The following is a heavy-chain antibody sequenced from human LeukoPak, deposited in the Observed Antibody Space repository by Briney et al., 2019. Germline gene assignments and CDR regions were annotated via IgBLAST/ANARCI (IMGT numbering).Heavy chain of an antibody. CDR1: GDSISSYY. V-gene: IGHV4-59*01. Sequence: PSETLSLTCTVSGDSISSYYWSWIRQPPGKGLEWIGYIYYSGSTNYNPSLKSRVTISVDTSKNQFSLKLSSVTAADTAVYYCARGSPPLSYYGMDVWGQGTTVTVSS. CDR3: ARGSPPLSYYGMDV. J-gene: IGHJ6*02. CDR2: IYYSGST.